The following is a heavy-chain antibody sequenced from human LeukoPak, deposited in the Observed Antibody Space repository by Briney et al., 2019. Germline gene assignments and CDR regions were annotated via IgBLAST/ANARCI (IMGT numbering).Heavy chain of an antibody. CDR2: TKQDGSEK. D-gene: IGHD2-15*01. J-gene: IGHJ4*02. V-gene: IGHV3-7*01. CDR1: RFTFTAYW. CDR3: ARFEVLGGY. Sequence: PGGSLRLSCAASRFTFTAYWMSWVRQAPGKGLEWVANTKQDGSEKYYMDSVKGRFTISRDNAKNSLYLQMNSLRAEDTAVYYCARFEVLGGYWGQGTLVTVSS.